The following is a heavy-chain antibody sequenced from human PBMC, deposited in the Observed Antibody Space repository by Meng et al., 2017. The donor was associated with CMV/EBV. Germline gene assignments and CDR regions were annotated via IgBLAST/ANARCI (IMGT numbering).Heavy chain of an antibody. CDR3: ARGGHTYYDFWSGYYPYGMDV. CDR1: GGSVSSGSYY. J-gene: IGHJ6*02. Sequence: SETLSLTCTVSGGSVSSGSYYWSWIRQPPGKGLEWIGYIYYSGSTNYNPSLKSRVTISVDTSKTQFSLKLSSVTAADTAVYYCARGGHTYYDFWSGYYPYGMDVWGQGTTVTVSS. D-gene: IGHD3-3*01. CDR2: IYYSGST. V-gene: IGHV4-61*01.